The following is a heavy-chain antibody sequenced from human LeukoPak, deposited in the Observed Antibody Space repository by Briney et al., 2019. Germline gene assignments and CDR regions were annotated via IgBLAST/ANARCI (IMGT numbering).Heavy chain of an antibody. Sequence: PGGSLRLSCAASGFTFSSYGMHWVRQAPGKGLEWVAFIRYDGSNKYYADSVKGRFTISRDNSKNTLYLQMNSLRAEDTAVYYCAKEVAQNEVIVVVPAVGAFDIWGQGTMVTVSS. J-gene: IGHJ3*02. CDR2: IRYDGSNK. V-gene: IGHV3-30*02. CDR3: AKEVAQNEVIVVVPAVGAFDI. CDR1: GFTFSSYG. D-gene: IGHD2-2*01.